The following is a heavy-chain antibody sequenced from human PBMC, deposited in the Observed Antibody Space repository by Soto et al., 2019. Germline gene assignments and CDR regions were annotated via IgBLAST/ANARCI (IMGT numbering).Heavy chain of an antibody. D-gene: IGHD3-9*01. CDR2: ISNTGTT. Sequence: PSETLSLTCTVSGGSFSSGYWSWLRQSPGEGLEWIGHISNTGTTNYSPSLKSRVFMSVDTSKTQISLKVSSVTAADTAVYYCARRVRYFDWLSSSNNWFDPWGQGTLVTVSS. CDR1: GGSFSSGY. CDR3: ARRVRYFDWLSSSNNWFDP. J-gene: IGHJ5*02. V-gene: IGHV4-59*08.